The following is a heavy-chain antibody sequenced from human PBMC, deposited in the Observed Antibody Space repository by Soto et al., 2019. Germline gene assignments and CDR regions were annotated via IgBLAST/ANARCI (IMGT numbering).Heavy chain of an antibody. V-gene: IGHV3-30*14. Sequence: QVQLVESGGGVVQPGRSLRLSCAASGFIFSSYAMHWVRQAPGKGLEWVAAISYDGNNKYYADSVKGRFTISRDMSKNTLYLQMNNLRGEDTAVYYCARNPTGMDVWGQGTTVTVSS. CDR1: GFIFSSYA. CDR2: ISYDGNNK. J-gene: IGHJ6*02. CDR3: ARNPTGMDV.